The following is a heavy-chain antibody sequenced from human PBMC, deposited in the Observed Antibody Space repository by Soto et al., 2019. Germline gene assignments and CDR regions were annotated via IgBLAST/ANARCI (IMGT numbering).Heavy chain of an antibody. J-gene: IGHJ4*02. CDR3: ARDKSTLIPGGNLDY. Sequence: QVQLQESGPGLVKPSQTLSLSCTVSGASISSGDYYWSWIRQPPGKGLEWIGSIYNGGSTYYNPSLKSRITISVDTSKNQFSLNLSSVTAADTAVYYCARDKSTLIPGGNLDYWGQGTLVTVSS. V-gene: IGHV4-30-4*01. D-gene: IGHD3-22*01. CDR2: IYNGGST. CDR1: GASISSGDYY.